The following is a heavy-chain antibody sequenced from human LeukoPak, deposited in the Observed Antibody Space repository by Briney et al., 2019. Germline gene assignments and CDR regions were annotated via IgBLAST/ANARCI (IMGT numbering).Heavy chain of an antibody. CDR3: TTEIMSSYGYWDY. V-gene: IGHV3-15*01. CDR2: IKSKTDGGTT. CDR1: GFTFSNAW. Sequence: PGGSLRLSCAASGFTFSNAWMSWVRQAPGKGLEWVGRIKSKTDGGTTDYAAPVKGRFTISRDDSKNTLYLQMNSLKTEDTAVYYCTTEIMSSYGYWDYWGQGTLVTVSS. J-gene: IGHJ4*02. D-gene: IGHD5-18*01.